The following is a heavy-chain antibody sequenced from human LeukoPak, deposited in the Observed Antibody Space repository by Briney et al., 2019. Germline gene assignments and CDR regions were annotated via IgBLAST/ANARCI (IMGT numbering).Heavy chain of an antibody. CDR1: GYTFTGYY. V-gene: IGHV1-2*02. J-gene: IGHJ4*02. Sequence: AASVKVSCKASGYTFTGYYMHWVRQAPGQGLEWMGWINPNSGGTNYAQKFQGRVTMTRDTSISTAYMELSRLRSDDTAVYYCARRRGYSYGYDYWGQGTLVTGSS. CDR3: ARRRGYSYGYDY. D-gene: IGHD5-18*01. CDR2: INPNSGGT.